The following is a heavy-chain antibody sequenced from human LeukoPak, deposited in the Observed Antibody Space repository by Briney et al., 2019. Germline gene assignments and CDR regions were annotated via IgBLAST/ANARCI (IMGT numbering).Heavy chain of an antibody. CDR2: IYYNGRS. CDR1: GESINDNNFG. V-gene: IGHV4-39*07. D-gene: IGHD1-26*01. CDR3: TKDSFGAVRDS. Sequence: PSENTSLTWKVSGESINDNNFGWGWTRQTPQKGLEWSASIYYNGRSLYNPSLRSRVTISLDAPKNQIFLKLSSVTAADTAVYYCTKDSFGAVRDSWGRGILVTVSS. J-gene: IGHJ5*02.